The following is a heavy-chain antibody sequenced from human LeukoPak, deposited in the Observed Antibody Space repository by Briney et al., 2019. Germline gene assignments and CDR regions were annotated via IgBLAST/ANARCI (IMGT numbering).Heavy chain of an antibody. Sequence: ASVKVSCKASGYTFTGYYMHWVRQAPGQGLEWMGWINPNSGGTSYAQKFQGRVTMTRDTSISTAYMELSRLRSDDTAVYYCARELGYCSGGSCYSDFDYWGQGTLVTVSS. CDR1: GYTFTGYY. CDR3: ARELGYCSGGSCYSDFDY. V-gene: IGHV1-2*02. D-gene: IGHD2-15*01. J-gene: IGHJ4*02. CDR2: INPNSGGT.